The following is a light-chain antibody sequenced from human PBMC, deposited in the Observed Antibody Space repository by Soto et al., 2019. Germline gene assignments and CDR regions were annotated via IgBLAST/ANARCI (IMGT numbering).Light chain of an antibody. CDR1: QAVNTW. V-gene: IGKV1-5*01. CDR3: QQHDSNSSGT. Sequence: DIQMARSPCTLSASLVYRVTITCLASQAVNTWLAGCQQKPGKAAKVLIFDAASLKTGGTSRCSGSGAGTEFTLTISNLQQHDFSTYYCQQHDSNSSGTFGQGTKVDIK. J-gene: IGKJ1*01. CDR2: DAA.